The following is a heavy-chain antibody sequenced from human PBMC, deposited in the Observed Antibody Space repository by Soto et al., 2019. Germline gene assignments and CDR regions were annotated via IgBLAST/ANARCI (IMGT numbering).Heavy chain of an antibody. CDR3: ARVGGGFSSSWYEDSGNLFAA. Sequence: SETLSLTCTVSGGSISSYYWSWIRQPAGKGLEWIGRIYTSGSTNYNPSLKSRVTMSVDTSKNQFSLKLSSVTAADTAVYYCARVGGGFSSSWYEDSGNLFAARAQGTLV. CDR1: GGSISSYY. D-gene: IGHD6-13*01. V-gene: IGHV4-4*07. J-gene: IGHJ5*02. CDR2: IYTSGST.